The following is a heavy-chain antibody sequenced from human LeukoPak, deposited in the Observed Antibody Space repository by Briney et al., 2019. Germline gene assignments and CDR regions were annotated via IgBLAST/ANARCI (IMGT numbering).Heavy chain of an antibody. Sequence: PGGSLRLSCAASGFTVSSNYMSWVRQAPGKGLEWVSVIYSGGSTYYADSVKGRFTISRDNSKNTLYLQMNSLRAEDTAVYYCAREHDYYDSSGYLDWGQGTLVTVSS. CDR2: IYSGGST. CDR3: AREHDYYDSSGYLD. CDR1: GFTVSSNY. D-gene: IGHD3-22*01. V-gene: IGHV3-66*01. J-gene: IGHJ4*02.